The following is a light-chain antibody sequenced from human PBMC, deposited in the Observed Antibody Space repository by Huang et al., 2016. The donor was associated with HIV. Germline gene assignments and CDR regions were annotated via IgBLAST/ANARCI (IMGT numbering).Light chain of an antibody. Sequence: EIVMTQSPASLPVSPGERATLSCRARQKPGQAPRLLMYGASTRATGVPPRFSGSGSGTNFTLTISSLQSEDFAFYYCHQYHDWPRTFGQGTKVEVK. V-gene: IGKV3-15*01. CDR1: Q. CDR3: HQYHDWPRT. J-gene: IGKJ1*01. CDR2: GAS.